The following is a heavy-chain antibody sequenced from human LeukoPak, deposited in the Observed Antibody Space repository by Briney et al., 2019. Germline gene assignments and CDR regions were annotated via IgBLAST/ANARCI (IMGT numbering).Heavy chain of an antibody. CDR1: GFTFSSYA. V-gene: IGHV3-23*01. Sequence: GGSLRLSCAASGFTFSSYAMSWVRQAPGKGREGVSAISGSGGSTYYADSVKGRFTISRDNSKNTLYLQMNSLRAEDTAVYYCATFLEWLLSPHRHFAYWGQGTLVTVSS. D-gene: IGHD3-3*01. CDR3: ATFLEWLLSPHRHFAY. CDR2: ISGSGGST. J-gene: IGHJ4*02.